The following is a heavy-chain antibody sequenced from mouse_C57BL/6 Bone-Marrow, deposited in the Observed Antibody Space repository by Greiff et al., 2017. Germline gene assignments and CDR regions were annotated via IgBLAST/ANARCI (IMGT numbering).Heavy chain of an antibody. CDR3: ARGQDSSGYVWFAY. CDR1: GYTFTDYN. D-gene: IGHD3-2*02. J-gene: IGHJ3*01. CDR2: INPNNGGT. V-gene: IGHV1-22*01. Sequence: EVQLQQSGPELVKPGASVKMSCKASGYTFTDYNMHWVKQSHGKSLEWIGYINPNNGGTSYNQKFKGKATLTVNKSSSTAYMELRSLTSEDSAVYYCARGQDSSGYVWFAYWGQGTLVTVSA.